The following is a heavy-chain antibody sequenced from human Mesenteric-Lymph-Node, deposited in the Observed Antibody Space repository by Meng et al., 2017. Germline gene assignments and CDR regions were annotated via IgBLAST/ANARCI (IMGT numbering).Heavy chain of an antibody. D-gene: IGHD1-26*01. J-gene: IGHJ4*02. CDR3: GSGNYFDY. Sequence: EVQLVDSGGGLVQPGGSLKLSCAASGFTFSGSAMHWVRQASGKGLEWVGRVRDKANNYATSHAESVKGRFTISRDDSRNTAYLQMDSLKTEDTAVYYCGSGNYFDYWGQGTLVTVSS. V-gene: IGHV3-73*01. CDR2: VRDKANNYAT. CDR1: GFTFSGSA.